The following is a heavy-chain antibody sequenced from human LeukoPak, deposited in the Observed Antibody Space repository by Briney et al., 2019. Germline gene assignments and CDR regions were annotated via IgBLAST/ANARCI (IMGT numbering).Heavy chain of an antibody. V-gene: IGHV3-30*02. CDR2: IRCDGSNK. CDR3: AKDLLRGYSYGLDAFDI. Sequence: PGGSLRLSCAASGFTFSSYGMRWVRQAPGKGLEWVAFIRCDGSNKYYADSVKGRFTISRDNSKNTLYLQMNSLRAEDTAVYYCAKDLLRGYSYGLDAFDIWGQGTMVTVSS. CDR1: GFTFSSYG. J-gene: IGHJ3*02. D-gene: IGHD5-18*01.